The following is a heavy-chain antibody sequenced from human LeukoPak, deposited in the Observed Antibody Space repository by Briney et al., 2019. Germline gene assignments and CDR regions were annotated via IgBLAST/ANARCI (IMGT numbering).Heavy chain of an antibody. Sequence: GGSLRLSCAASGFTFSSYGMHWVRQAPGRGLEWVTFIRYDGSNKYYADSVKGRFTISRDNSKNTLYLQMNSLRAEDTAVYYCAIGGLGIGYCTSTSCYTGFDYWGQGTLVTVSS. V-gene: IGHV3-30*02. CDR3: AIGGLGIGYCTSTSCYTGFDY. J-gene: IGHJ4*02. D-gene: IGHD2-2*02. CDR1: GFTFSSYG. CDR2: IRYDGSNK.